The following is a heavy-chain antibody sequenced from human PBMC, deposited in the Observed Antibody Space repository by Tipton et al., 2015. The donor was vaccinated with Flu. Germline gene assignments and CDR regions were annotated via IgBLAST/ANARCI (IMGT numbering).Heavy chain of an antibody. CDR1: GYSISSGYY. CDR2: IYHSGST. J-gene: IGHJ2*01. CDR3: ARSARIAAGYWYFDL. D-gene: IGHD6-13*01. Sequence: LRLSCTVSGYSISSGYYWGWIRQPPGKGLEWIGSIYHSGSTYYNPSLKSRVTMSVDTSKNQFSLKLSSVTAADTAVYYCARSARIAAGYWYFDLWGRGTLVTVSS. V-gene: IGHV4-38-2*02.